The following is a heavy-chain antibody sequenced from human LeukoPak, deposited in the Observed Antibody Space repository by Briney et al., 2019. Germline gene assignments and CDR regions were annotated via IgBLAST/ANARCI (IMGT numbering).Heavy chain of an antibody. CDR3: ARPRVPDS. CDR2: ISPDGSET. CDR1: GFTLSSSW. Sequence: PGGSLRLSCAASGFTLSSSWISWVRQAPGKGLEWVANISPDGSETNYVDSVKGRFTISRDNAKNSLYLQMNSLRAEDTAVYYCARPRVPDSWGQGTLVIVSS. J-gene: IGHJ4*02. V-gene: IGHV3-7*01.